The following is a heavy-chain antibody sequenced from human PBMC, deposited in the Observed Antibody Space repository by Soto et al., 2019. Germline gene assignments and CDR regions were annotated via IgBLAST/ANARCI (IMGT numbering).Heavy chain of an antibody. D-gene: IGHD6-6*01. V-gene: IGHV3-23*01. J-gene: IGHJ4*02. CDR3: AKGSVSLRVTIDY. CDR2: ISGSGGST. CDR1: GFTFSSYA. Sequence: GGSLRLSCAASGFTFSSYAMSWVRQAPGKGLEWVSAISGSGGSTYYADSVKGRFTISRDNSKNTLYLQMNNLRAEDTAVYYCAKGSVSLRVTIDYWGQGTLVTVSS.